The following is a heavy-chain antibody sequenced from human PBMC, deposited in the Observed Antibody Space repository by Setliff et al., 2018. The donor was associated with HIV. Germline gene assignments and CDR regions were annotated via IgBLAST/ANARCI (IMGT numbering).Heavy chain of an antibody. J-gene: IGHJ6*02. D-gene: IGHD3-3*01. CDR3: ARLRVLQLLEWSNNYYYGLDV. Sequence: SVKVSCKASGGTFSSYAISWVRQAPGQGLEWMGGIIPIFGTANYAQKFQGRVTITRDTSASTVYMELSSLRSEDTAVYYCARLRVLQLLEWSNNYYYGLDVWGQGTTVTVSS. V-gene: IGHV1-69*05. CDR1: GGTFSSYA. CDR2: IIPIFGTA.